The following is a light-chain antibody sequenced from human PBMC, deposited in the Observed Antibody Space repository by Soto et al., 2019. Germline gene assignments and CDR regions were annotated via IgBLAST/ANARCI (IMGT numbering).Light chain of an antibody. J-gene: IGKJ4*01. Sequence: DIVMTQSPDSLAVSLGERATINCKSSQSVLYSSNNKNYLAWYQQKPGQPPKLLIYWPSTRESGVPDPFSGSGSDTEFTLAVSSLQAGDGAVYYCQQYYSTPLTFGGRTKVEIK. CDR2: WPS. CDR1: QSVLYSSNNKNY. V-gene: IGKV4-1*01. CDR3: QQYYSTPLT.